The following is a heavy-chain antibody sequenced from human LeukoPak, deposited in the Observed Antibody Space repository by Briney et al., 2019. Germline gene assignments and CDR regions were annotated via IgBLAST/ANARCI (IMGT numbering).Heavy chain of an antibody. CDR1: GGSISSSNW. CDR3: ASKVNDFWSGYYIFLDY. Sequence: PSETQSLTCAVSGGSISSSNWWSWVRQPPGKGLEWIGEIYHSGSTNYNPSLKSRVTISVDKSKNQFSLKLSSVTAADTAVYYCASKVNDFWSGYYIFLDYWGQGTLVTVSS. V-gene: IGHV4-4*02. CDR2: IYHSGST. J-gene: IGHJ4*02. D-gene: IGHD3-3*01.